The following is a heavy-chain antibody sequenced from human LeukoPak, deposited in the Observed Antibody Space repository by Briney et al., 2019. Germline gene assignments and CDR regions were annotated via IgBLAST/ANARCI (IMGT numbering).Heavy chain of an antibody. V-gene: IGHV3-21*01. D-gene: IGHD6-13*01. J-gene: IGHJ3*02. CDR1: GFTFSSYS. Sequence: GGSLRLSCAASGFTFSSYSMNWVRQAPGRGLEWVPSISSSSSYIYYADSVKGRFTISRDNAKNSLYLQMNSLRAEDTAVYYCARDSGLAAAGPNWFDIWGQGTMVTVSS. CDR2: ISSSSSYI. CDR3: ARDSGLAAAGPNWFDI.